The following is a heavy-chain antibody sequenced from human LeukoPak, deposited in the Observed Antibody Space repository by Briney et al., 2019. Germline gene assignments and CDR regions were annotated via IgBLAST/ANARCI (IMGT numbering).Heavy chain of an antibody. D-gene: IGHD6-19*01. CDR3: AKAPIAMTGSFFEY. CDR1: GRTFSSYW. J-gene: IGHJ4*02. CDR2: INSDGSST. Sequence: GGSLRLSCAASGRTFSSYWMHWVRQAPGKGLVWVSRINSDGSSTSYADSVKGRFTISRDNSRNTLYLQINSLRPEDTAVFYCAKAPIAMTGSFFEYWGLGTLVTVSS. V-gene: IGHV3-74*01.